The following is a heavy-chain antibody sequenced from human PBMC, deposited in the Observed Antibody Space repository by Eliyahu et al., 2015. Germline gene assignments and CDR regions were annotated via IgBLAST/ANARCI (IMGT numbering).Heavy chain of an antibody. V-gene: IGHV4-34*01. Sequence: QVQLQQWGAGLLKPSETLSLTXAVYGGSFSGXYWSWIRQPPGKGLEWIGEINHSGSTNYNPSLKSRVTISVDTSKNQFSLKLSSVTAADTAVYYCARAHMITFGGVIVNDYWGQGTLVTVSS. CDR1: GGSFSGXY. J-gene: IGHJ4*02. CDR2: INHSGST. CDR3: ARAHMITFGGVIVNDY. D-gene: IGHD3-16*02.